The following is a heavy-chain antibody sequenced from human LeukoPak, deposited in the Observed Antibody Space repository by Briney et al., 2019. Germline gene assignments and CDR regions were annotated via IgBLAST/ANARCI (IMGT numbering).Heavy chain of an antibody. CDR3: ARGGGTFGRHGVVAY. J-gene: IGHJ4*02. CDR1: GGSFRGHY. CDR2: INHGGST. Sequence: SETLSLTCAVYGGSFRGHYWIWIRQSPGKGLEWIGEINHGGSTNYNPSLKSRVTISIDTSKNQFSLKLNSVTAADTAVYYCARGGGTFGRHGVVAYWGQGPLVTVSS. D-gene: IGHD3-16*01. V-gene: IGHV4-34*01.